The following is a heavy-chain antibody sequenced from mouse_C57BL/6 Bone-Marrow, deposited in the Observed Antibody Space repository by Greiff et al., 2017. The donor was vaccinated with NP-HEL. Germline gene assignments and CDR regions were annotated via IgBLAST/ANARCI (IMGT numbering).Heavy chain of an antibody. CDR3: ARSSYDYGGLAY. CDR1: GYTFTSYW. CDR2: IDPSDSYT. Sequence: VQLQQPGAELVMPGASVKLSCKASGYTFTSYWMHWVKQRPGQGLEWIGEIDPSDSYTNYNQKFKGKSTLTVDKSSSTAYMQLSSLTSEDSAVYYGARSSYDYGGLAYWGQGTLVTVSA. J-gene: IGHJ3*01. D-gene: IGHD2-4*01. V-gene: IGHV1-69*01.